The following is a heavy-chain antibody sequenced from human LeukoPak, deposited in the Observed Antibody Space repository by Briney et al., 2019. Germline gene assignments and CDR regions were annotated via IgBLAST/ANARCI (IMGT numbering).Heavy chain of an antibody. CDR1: GGPFRNSA. D-gene: IGHD2-8*01. CDR3: ARMVYAIIQSEYNWFDP. V-gene: IGHV1-69*06. J-gene: IGHJ5*02. Sequence: SVKVSCKTSGGPFRNSAISWVRQAPGQGLEWMGGILPILGTTNYAQNFHGRVTITADKSTSTAYMELSSLRSEDTAVYYCARMVYAIIQSEYNWFDPWGQGTLVTVSS. CDR2: ILPILGTT.